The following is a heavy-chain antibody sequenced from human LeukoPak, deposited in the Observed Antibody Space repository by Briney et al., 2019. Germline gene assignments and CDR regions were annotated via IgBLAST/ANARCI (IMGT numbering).Heavy chain of an antibody. CDR3: ARGRYCSSTSCYAFDI. V-gene: IGHV1-18*01. J-gene: IGHJ3*02. D-gene: IGHD2-2*01. CDR2: ISAYNGNT. Sequence: ASVKVSCKASGYTFTSYGISWVRRAPGQGLEWMGWISAYNGNTNYAQKLQGRVTMTTDTSTSTAYMELRSLRSDDTAVYYCARGRYCSSTSCYAFDIWGQGTMVTVSS. CDR1: GYTFTSYG.